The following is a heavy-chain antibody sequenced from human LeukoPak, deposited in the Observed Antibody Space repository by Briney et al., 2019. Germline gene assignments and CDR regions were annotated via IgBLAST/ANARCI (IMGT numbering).Heavy chain of an antibody. CDR1: GFTFSSFG. D-gene: IGHD3-10*01. V-gene: IGHV3-23*01. J-gene: IGHJ5*02. CDR3: AKDYSKTSYYGSGTYYRPKWFDP. CDR2: ISSTGGTA. Sequence: GGSLRLSCAASGFTFSSFGMSWVRQAPGKGLEWVSAISSTGGTAHYADSVKGRFTISRDNSKNTLYLQMNSLRAEDTAVYYCAKDYSKTSYYGSGTYYRPKWFDPWGQGTLVTVSS.